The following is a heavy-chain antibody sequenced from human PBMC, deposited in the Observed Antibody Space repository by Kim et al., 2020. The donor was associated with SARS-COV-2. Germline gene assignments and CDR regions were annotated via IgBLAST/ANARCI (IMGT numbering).Heavy chain of an antibody. J-gene: IGHJ4*02. CDR1: GYTFTDYA. D-gene: IGHD6-19*01. CDR3: ASRPGIAVAGLDY. CDR2: INTGNSNT. V-gene: IGHV1-3*04. Sequence: ASVKVSCKASGYTFTDYAMHWVRQAPGQRLEWMGWINTGNSNTKYSQKFQGRVTITRDTSAPTAYMELSSLRSEDTAVYYCASRPGIAVAGLDYWGQGTL.